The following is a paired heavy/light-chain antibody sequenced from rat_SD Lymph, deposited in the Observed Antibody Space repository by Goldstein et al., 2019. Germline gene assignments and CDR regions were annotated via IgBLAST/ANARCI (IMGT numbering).Heavy chain of an antibody. V-gene: IGHV5-58*01. CDR3: AKDLDYYSSYIPYWYFDF. J-gene: IGHJ1*01. Sequence: EVQLVETGGGLVQPGRSLKLSCVASGFTFSSYWMYWIRQAPGKGLEWVSSINTDGGSTYYPDSVKGRFTISRDNAENTVYLQMNSLRSEDTATYYCAKDLDYYSSYIPYWYFDFWGPGTMVTVSS. CDR1: GFTFSSYW. D-gene: IGHD1-2*01. CDR2: INTDGGST.
Light chain of an antibody. Sequence: DIQMTQSPASLSASLGETVTIECRASEDIYNGLAWYQQKPGKSPQLLIYNANSLHTGVPSRFSGSGSGTQYSLKINSLQSEDVASYFCQQYYNYPLTFGSGTKLEIK. CDR1: EDIYNG. CDR3: QQYYNYPLT. V-gene: IGKV12S34*01. J-gene: IGKJ5*01. CDR2: NAN.